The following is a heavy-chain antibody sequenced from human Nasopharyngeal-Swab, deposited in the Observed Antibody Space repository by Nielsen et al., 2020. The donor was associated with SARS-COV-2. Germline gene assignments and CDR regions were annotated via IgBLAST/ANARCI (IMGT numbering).Heavy chain of an antibody. CDR3: ARDRAWDSIGWDYYYGMDV. J-gene: IGHJ6*02. CDR2: IYYSGST. Sequence: WIRQPPGKGLEWIGYIYYSGSTNYNPSLRSRVTISVDTSKNQFSLKLSSVTAADTAVYYCARDRAWDSIGWDYYYGMDVWGQGTTVTVSS. V-gene: IGHV4-59*01. D-gene: IGHD6-19*01.